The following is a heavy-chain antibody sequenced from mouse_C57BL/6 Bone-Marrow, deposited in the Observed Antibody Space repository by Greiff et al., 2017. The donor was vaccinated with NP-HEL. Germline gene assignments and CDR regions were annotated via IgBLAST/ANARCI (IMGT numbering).Heavy chain of an antibody. D-gene: IGHD1-3*01. Sequence: VQLQQSGAELVRPGASVKLSCTASGFNIKDDYMHWVKQRPEQGLEWIGWIDPENGDTEYASKFQGRGTITAYTSSNTASLQLSSLTSEDTAVYYCTTDKCFDYWGQGTTLTVSS. J-gene: IGHJ2*01. V-gene: IGHV14-4*01. CDR1: GFNIKDDY. CDR3: TTDKCFDY. CDR2: IDPENGDT.